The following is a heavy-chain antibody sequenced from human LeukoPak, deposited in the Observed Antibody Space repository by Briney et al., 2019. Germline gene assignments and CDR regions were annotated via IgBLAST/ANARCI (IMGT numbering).Heavy chain of an antibody. CDR2: ISAGGGST. J-gene: IGHJ4*02. D-gene: IGHD2/OR15-2a*01. V-gene: IGHV3-23*01. CDR3: AKTIQGHIYAHFDY. Sequence: GGSLRLSCATSQFTFSNYGMSWVRQDPGKGLEWVSSISAGGGSTYYGDSVKGRFTISRDNSKNTLYLQMNSLRAEDTAVYYCAKTIQGHIYAHFDYWGQGTLVTVSS. CDR1: QFTFSNYG.